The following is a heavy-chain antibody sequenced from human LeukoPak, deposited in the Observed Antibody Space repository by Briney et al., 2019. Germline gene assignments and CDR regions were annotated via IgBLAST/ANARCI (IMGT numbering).Heavy chain of an antibody. J-gene: IGHJ5*02. CDR2: IWYDGSNK. V-gene: IGHV3-33*08. CDR3: ARSSPSGYYYVNWFDP. D-gene: IGHD3-22*01. Sequence: PGRSLRLSCAASGFTFSSYGMHWVRQAPGKGLEWVAVIWYDGSNKYYADSVKGRFTISRDNSKNTLYLQMDSLRAEDTAVYYCARSSPSGYYYVNWFDPWGQGTLVTVSS. CDR1: GFTFSSYG.